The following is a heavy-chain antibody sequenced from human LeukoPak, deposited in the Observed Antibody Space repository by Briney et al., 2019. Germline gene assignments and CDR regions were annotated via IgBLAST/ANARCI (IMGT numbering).Heavy chain of an antibody. Sequence: PGGSLRLSCAASGFTFSSYWMHWVRQAPWKGLVWVSRINSDGSSTSHADSVKGRFTISRDNAKNTLYLQMNSLRAEDTAVYYCARAEWPSLLPQGWGQGTLVTVSS. J-gene: IGHJ4*02. CDR3: ARAEWPSLLPQG. V-gene: IGHV3-74*01. D-gene: IGHD3-10*01. CDR1: GFTFSSYW. CDR2: INSDGSST.